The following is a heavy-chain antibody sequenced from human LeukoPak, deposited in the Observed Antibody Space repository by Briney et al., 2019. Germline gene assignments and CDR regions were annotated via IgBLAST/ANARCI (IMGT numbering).Heavy chain of an antibody. CDR2: INHSGST. Sequence: SETLSLTCAVYGGSFSGYYWSWIRQPPGKGLEWIGEINHSGSTNYNPSLKSRVTISVDTSKNQFSLKLSSVTAADTAVYYCARDYYDSSGYYLSNYYYGMDVWGQGTTVTVSS. V-gene: IGHV4-34*01. CDR1: GGSFSGYY. CDR3: ARDYYDSSGYYLSNYYYGMDV. D-gene: IGHD3-22*01. J-gene: IGHJ6*02.